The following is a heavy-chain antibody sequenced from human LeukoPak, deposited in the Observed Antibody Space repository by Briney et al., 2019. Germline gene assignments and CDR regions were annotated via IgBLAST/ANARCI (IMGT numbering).Heavy chain of an antibody. V-gene: IGHV3-66*01. CDR1: GFTVSSNY. CDR2: IYSGGST. Sequence: PGGSLRLSCAASGFTVSSNYMSWVRQAPGKGLEWVSLIYSGGSTYYADSVKGRFTISRDNSKNTLYLQMNSLRAEDTAVYYCAKAGGIAVAGVFDYWGQGTLVTVSS. CDR3: AKAGGIAVAGVFDY. J-gene: IGHJ4*02. D-gene: IGHD6-19*01.